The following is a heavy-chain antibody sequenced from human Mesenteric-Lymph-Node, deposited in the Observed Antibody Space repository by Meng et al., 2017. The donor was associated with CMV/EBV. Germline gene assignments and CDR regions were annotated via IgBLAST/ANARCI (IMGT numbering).Heavy chain of an antibody. Sequence: GESLKISCAASRFTFSNYAIHWVRQAPGKGLEWVAVISYDGSNRYFADSVKGRFTISRDNSKNTLFLQMSSLRPEDTAVYYCARVQQVRLLEWSLRGGLDVWGQGTTVTVSS. D-gene: IGHD3-3*01. CDR3: ARVQQVRLLEWSLRGGLDV. CDR2: ISYDGSNR. V-gene: IGHV3-30*04. J-gene: IGHJ6*02. CDR1: RFTFSNYA.